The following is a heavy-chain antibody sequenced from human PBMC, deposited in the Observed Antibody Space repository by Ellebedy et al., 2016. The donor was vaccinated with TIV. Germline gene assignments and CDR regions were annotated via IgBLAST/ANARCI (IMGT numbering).Heavy chain of an antibody. D-gene: IGHD3-22*01. J-gene: IGHJ4*02. V-gene: IGHV3-23*01. CDR2: ISHTGSRT. CDR3: ARGRGGGSDSSAPRYYFDY. Sequence: GESLKISCAASGFTFSSYAMSWVRQAPGKGLEWVSTISHTGSRTYYTDSVEGRFTISRDNSKKTLYLQMNSLRAEETAIYYSARGRGGGSDSSAPRYYFDYWGLGTLVTVSS. CDR1: GFTFSSYA.